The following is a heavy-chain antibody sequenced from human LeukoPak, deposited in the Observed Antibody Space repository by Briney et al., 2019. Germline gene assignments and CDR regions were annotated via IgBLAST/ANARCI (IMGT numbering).Heavy chain of an antibody. J-gene: IGHJ3*02. CDR2: INHSGST. Sequence: SETLSLTCAVYGGSFSGYYWSWTRQPPGKGLEWIGEINHSGSTNYNPSLKSRVTISVDTSKNQFSLKLSSVTAADTAVYYCARGRWNYQGAFDIWGQGTMVTVSS. D-gene: IGHD1-7*01. CDR3: ARGRWNYQGAFDI. V-gene: IGHV4-34*01. CDR1: GGSFSGYY.